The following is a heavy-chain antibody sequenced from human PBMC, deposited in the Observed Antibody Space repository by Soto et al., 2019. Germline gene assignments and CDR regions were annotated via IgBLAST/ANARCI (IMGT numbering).Heavy chain of an antibody. V-gene: IGHV1-46*01. CDR2: INPSGGST. Sequence: QVQLVQSGAEVKKPGASVKVSCKASGYTFTSYYMHWVRQAPGQGLEWMGIINPSGGSTRYAQKFQGRVTLTSDTPTSTVYMVLSSLRSEDTAVYYCAGEAATGDCSGGSCYSPAFDIWGQGTMVTVSS. CDR1: GYTFTSYY. CDR3: AGEAATGDCSGGSCYSPAFDI. J-gene: IGHJ3*02. D-gene: IGHD2-15*01.